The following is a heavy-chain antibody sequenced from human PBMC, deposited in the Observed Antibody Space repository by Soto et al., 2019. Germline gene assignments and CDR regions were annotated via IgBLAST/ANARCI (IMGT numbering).Heavy chain of an antibody. Sequence: QLQLQESGPGLVKPSETLSLTCTVSGGSISSSSYYWGWIRQPPGKGLEWIGSIFYSGSTYYNPSLKSRVTISVHTSKTQFSLKLSSVTAADTAVYYCARHLTYCSAGSCYSDFPYFGMDVWGQGTTVTVSS. CDR3: ARHLTYCSAGSCYSDFPYFGMDV. D-gene: IGHD2-15*01. J-gene: IGHJ6*02. CDR1: GGSISSSSYY. CDR2: IFYSGST. V-gene: IGHV4-39*01.